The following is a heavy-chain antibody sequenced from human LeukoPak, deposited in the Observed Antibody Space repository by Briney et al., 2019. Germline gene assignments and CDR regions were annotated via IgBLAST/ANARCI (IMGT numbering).Heavy chain of an antibody. V-gene: IGHV4-59*01. Sequence: PSETLSLTCAVYGGSFSGYYWSWIRQPPGKGLEWIGYIFYSGSTSYNPSLKSRVTISIDTSKNQFSLKLSSVTAADTAVYYCARDFYYDSSGYYDAFDIWGQGTMVTVSS. CDR2: IFYSGST. J-gene: IGHJ3*02. CDR3: ARDFYYDSSGYYDAFDI. CDR1: GGSFSGYY. D-gene: IGHD3-22*01.